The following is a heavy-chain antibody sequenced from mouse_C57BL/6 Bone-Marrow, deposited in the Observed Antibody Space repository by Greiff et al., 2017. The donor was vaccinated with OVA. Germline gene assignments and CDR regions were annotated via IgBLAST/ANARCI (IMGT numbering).Heavy chain of an antibody. D-gene: IGHD2-4*01. V-gene: IGHV1-75*01. J-gene: IGHJ1*03. CDR2: IFPGSGST. Sequence: QVQLKESGPELVKPGASVKISCKASGYTFTDYYINWVKQRPGQGLELIGWIFPGSGSTYYNAKFKGTATLTVDKSSSTADMLLSSLTSEDYAVYCCARAGFYYDYDRGDWYFDVWGTGTTVTVSS. CDR1: GYTFTDYY. CDR3: ARAGFYYDYDRGDWYFDV.